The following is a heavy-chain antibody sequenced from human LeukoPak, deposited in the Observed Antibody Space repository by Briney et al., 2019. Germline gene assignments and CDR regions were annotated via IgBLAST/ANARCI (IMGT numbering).Heavy chain of an antibody. CDR1: GYTFTSYG. CDR3: ARDQRVMVRGVITTIDY. Sequence: ASVKVSCKASGYTFTSYGISWVRQAPGQGLEWMGWISAYNGNTNYAQELQGRVTMTTDTSTSTAYMELRSLRSDDTAVYYCARDQRVMVRGVITTIDYWGQGTLVTVSS. CDR2: ISAYNGNT. V-gene: IGHV1-18*04. D-gene: IGHD3-10*01. J-gene: IGHJ4*02.